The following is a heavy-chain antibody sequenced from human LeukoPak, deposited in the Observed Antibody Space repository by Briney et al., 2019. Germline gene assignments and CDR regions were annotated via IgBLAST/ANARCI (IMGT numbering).Heavy chain of an antibody. J-gene: IGHJ2*01. D-gene: IGHD3-22*01. CDR3: ARESQGLNWYFDL. CDR2: IYYSGST. Sequence: SETLSLTCTVSGGSISSYYWSWIRQPPGKGLEWIGYIYYSGSTNYNPSLKSRVTISVDTSKNQFSLKLSSVTAADTAVYYCARESQGLNWYFDLWGRGTLVTVSS. CDR1: GGSISSYY. V-gene: IGHV4-59*01.